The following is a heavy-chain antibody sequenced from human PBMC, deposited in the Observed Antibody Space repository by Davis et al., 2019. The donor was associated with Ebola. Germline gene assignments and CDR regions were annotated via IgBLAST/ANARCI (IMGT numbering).Heavy chain of an antibody. CDR3: AIFYTTGTTRSYYYYYGMDV. CDR1: GYTFTSYY. D-gene: IGHD1-1*01. J-gene: IGHJ6*02. Sequence: ASVKVSCKASGYTFTSYYMHWVRQAPGQGLEWMGIINPSGGSTSYAQKFQGRVTITADKSTSTAYMELSSLRSEDTAVYYCAIFYTTGTTRSYYYYYGMDVWGQGTTVTVSS. CDR2: INPSGGST. V-gene: IGHV1-46*01.